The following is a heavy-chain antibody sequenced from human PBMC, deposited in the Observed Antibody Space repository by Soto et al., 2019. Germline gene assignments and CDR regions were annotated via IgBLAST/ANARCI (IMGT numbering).Heavy chain of an antibody. V-gene: IGHV3-9*01. CDR2: ISWNSGTI. D-gene: IGHD2-8*02. J-gene: IGHJ6*02. Sequence: EVQLVESGGGLVQPGRSLRLSCAASGFMFDNYAMHWVRQAPGKGLEWVSGISWNSGTIGYAESVNGRFNISIDNAKNSLYLQMNSLRAEDTALYYCAKSTGGTANGMDVWGQGTTVTVSS. CDR3: AKSTGGTANGMDV. CDR1: GFMFDNYA.